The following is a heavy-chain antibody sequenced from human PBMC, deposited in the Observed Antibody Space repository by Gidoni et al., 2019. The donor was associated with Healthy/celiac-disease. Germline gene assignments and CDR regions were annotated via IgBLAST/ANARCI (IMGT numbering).Heavy chain of an antibody. CDR1: GFTFSSYS. CDR2: ISSSSSYI. D-gene: IGHD7-27*01. Sequence: EVQLVESGGGLVKPGGSLRLSCAASGFTFSSYSMNWVRQAPGKGLEWVSSISSSSSYIYYADSVKGRFTISRDNAKNSLYLQMNSLRAEDTAVYYCAGQLGIGSAFDIWGQGTMVTVSS. CDR3: AGQLGIGSAFDI. J-gene: IGHJ3*02. V-gene: IGHV3-21*01.